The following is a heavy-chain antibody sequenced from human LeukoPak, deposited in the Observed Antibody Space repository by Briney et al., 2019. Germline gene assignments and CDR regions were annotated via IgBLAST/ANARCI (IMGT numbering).Heavy chain of an antibody. CDR2: TNIDGSTS. CDR1: GLTLRNYW. D-gene: IGHD4/OR15-4a*01. CDR3: ARAPMVRANVVDY. J-gene: IGHJ4*02. V-gene: IGHV3-74*01. Sequence: GGSLRLSCAASGLTLRNYWMHWVRQAPGKGRVWVSRTNIDGSTSTYADSVQGRFSISRDNAKNTLYLQMNSLRAEDTAVYYCARAPMVRANVVDYWGQGTLVTVSS.